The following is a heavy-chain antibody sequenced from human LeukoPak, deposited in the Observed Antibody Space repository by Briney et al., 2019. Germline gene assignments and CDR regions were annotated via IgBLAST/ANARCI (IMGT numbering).Heavy chain of an antibody. D-gene: IGHD3-22*01. Sequence: PSETLSLTCTVSGGSISTYYWSWVRQPPGKGLEWIGYIYYSGSSTYNPSLKSRVTISVDTSKNQFSLKLSSVTAADTAVYYCARGDPYYYDSSAFDYWGQGTLVTVSS. CDR1: GGSISTYY. J-gene: IGHJ4*02. CDR2: IYYSGSS. V-gene: IGHV4-59*08. CDR3: ARGDPYYYDSSAFDY.